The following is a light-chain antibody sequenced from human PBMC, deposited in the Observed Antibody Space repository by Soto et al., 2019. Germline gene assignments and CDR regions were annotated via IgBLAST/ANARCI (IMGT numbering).Light chain of an antibody. V-gene: IGKV3-15*01. J-gene: IGKJ1*01. Sequence: EIVLTQSPASLSVSPGERVTLSCRASQSVGRNLAWYHQQPGQAPRLLIYGASTRATGIPARFSGSGSGTEFTLTISSLQSEDFAVYYCQQYNTWRTFGQGTKVDIK. CDR1: QSVGRN. CDR3: QQYNTWRT. CDR2: GAS.